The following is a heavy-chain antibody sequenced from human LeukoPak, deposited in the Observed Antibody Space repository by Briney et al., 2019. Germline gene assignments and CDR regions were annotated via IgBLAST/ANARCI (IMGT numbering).Heavy chain of an antibody. Sequence: SETLSLTCSVSGGSTSSYYWSWIRQPPGKGLEWIGHIYYSGSTNYNPSLKSRVTILVDTSKNQFSLKLSSVTAADTALYYCARGGGSYRIDSWGQGTLVTVSS. D-gene: IGHD1-26*01. V-gene: IGHV4-59*01. CDR2: IYYSGST. CDR3: ARGGGSYRIDS. J-gene: IGHJ4*02. CDR1: GGSTSSYY.